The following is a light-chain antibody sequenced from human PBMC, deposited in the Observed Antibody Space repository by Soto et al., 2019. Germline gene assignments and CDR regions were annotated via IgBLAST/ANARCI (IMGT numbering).Light chain of an antibody. J-gene: IGKJ2*01. CDR2: DAS. Sequence: EIVLTQSPGTLSLSPGEGATLSCRASQSVSSSSLAWYQHKLGQAPRLLIYDASSRATGIPDRFSGSGSGTDFTLTISRLEPEDFAVYYFQQYSSSPYTFGQGTKLEIK. V-gene: IGKV3-20*01. CDR1: QSVSSSS. CDR3: QQYSSSPYT.